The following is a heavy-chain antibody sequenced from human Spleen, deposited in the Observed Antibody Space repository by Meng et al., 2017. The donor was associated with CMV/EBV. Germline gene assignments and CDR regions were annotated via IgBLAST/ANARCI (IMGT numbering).Heavy chain of an antibody. Sequence: VSGGSISTSTLLSWVRQSPAKGLEWIGEIYHSGSTTYNPSLKSRVTILVDRTGNQFSLKLNSVTAADTAVYYCARGGMSSSACSFDSWGQGTLVTVSS. CDR3: ARGGMSSSACSFDS. J-gene: IGHJ4*02. CDR1: GGSISTSTL. D-gene: IGHD1-26*01. CDR2: IYHSGST. V-gene: IGHV4-4*02.